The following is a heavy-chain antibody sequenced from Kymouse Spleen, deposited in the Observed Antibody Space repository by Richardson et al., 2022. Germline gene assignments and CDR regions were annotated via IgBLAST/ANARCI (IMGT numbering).Heavy chain of an antibody. CDR2: ISWNSGSI. CDR1: GFTFDDYA. Sequence: EVQLVESGGGLVQPGRSLRLSCAASGFTFDDYAMHWVRQAPGKGLEWVSGISWNSGSIGYADSVKGRFTISRDNAKNSLYLQMNSLRAEDTALYYCAKDYSSSWYPSLTTGAREPWSPSPQ. CDR3: AKDYSSSWYPSLTT. D-gene: IGHD6-13*01. V-gene: IGHV3-9*01. J-gene: IGHJ4*02.